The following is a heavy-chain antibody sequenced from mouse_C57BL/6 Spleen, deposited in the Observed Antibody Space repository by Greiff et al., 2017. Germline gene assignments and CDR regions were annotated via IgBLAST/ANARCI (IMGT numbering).Heavy chain of an antibody. J-gene: IGHJ3*01. Sequence: QVKLQQSGAELMKPGASVKLSCKATGYTFTGYWIEWVKQRPGHGLEWIGEILPGSGSTNYTDKFKGKATFTSDTSSNTAYMQLSSLTTEDAASYYCARLGQLRPFAYWGQGTLVTVSS. V-gene: IGHV1-9*01. CDR1: GYTFTGYW. CDR2: ILPGSGST. D-gene: IGHD3-2*02. CDR3: ARLGQLRPFAY.